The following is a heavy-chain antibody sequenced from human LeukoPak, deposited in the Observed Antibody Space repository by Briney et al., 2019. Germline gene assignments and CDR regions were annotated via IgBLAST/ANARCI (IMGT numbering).Heavy chain of an antibody. V-gene: IGHV4-59*01. J-gene: IGHJ6*03. D-gene: IGHD3-22*01. Sequence: PSETLSLTCTVSGGSISNYYWSWIRQPPGKGLEWIGYIYYTGSTNYNPSLKSRVTISVDTSKNQFSLKLRSVTAADTAVYYCARVLKGLDSSGYYDYYYYMDVWGKGTTVTVSS. CDR1: GGSISNYY. CDR3: ARVLKGLDSSGYYDYYYYMDV. CDR2: IYYTGST.